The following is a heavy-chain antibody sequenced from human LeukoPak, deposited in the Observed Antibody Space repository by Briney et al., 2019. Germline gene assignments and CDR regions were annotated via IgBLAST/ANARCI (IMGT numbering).Heavy chain of an antibody. J-gene: IGHJ3*02. Sequence: ASVKVSCKASGGTFSSSAISWVRQAPGQGLEWMGRIIPIFGIAEYAQKFQGRVTTTADKSTSTAYMELSSLRADDTAVYYCARDGSSDAFDMWGQGTMVTVSS. CDR2: IIPIFGIA. CDR1: GGTFSSSA. D-gene: IGHD6-6*01. CDR3: ARDGSSDAFDM. V-gene: IGHV1-69*04.